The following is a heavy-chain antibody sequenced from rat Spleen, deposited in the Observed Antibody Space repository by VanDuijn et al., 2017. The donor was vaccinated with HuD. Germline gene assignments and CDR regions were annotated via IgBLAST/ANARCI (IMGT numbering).Heavy chain of an antibody. V-gene: IGHV6-8*01. D-gene: IGHD1-12*02. CDR3: SCDHYDCTYYLRFAY. Sequence: EVQLVETGGSLVQPGKSLKLTCATSGFTFSNAWMHWVRQSPEKQLEWVAQIKDKSNNYETYYAEYVKGRFTISRDDSKSGLYLQLNNLKEEYTAIYYCSCDHYDCTYYLRFAYWGQGTLVTVSS. J-gene: IGHJ3*01. CDR2: IKDKSNNYET. CDR1: GFTFSNAW.